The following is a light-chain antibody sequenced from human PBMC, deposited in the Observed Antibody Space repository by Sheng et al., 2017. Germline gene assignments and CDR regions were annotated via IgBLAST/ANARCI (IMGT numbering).Light chain of an antibody. Sequence: EIVLTQSPDTLSLSPGERATLSCRASQTVISSFLAWYQQKAGQAPRLLIYGASSRATGIPDRFSGSGSGTDFTLTISRLEPEDFAVYYCEQYGSSPRTLGQGTKGGSQT. CDR3: EQYGSSPRT. V-gene: IGKV3-20*01. J-gene: IGKJ1*01. CDR1: QTVISSF. CDR2: GAS.